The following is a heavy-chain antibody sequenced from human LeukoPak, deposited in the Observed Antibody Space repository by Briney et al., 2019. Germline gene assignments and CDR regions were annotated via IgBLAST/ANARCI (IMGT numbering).Heavy chain of an antibody. D-gene: IGHD6-19*01. V-gene: IGHV4-30-4*08. CDR2: IYYSGST. J-gene: IGHJ4*02. Sequence: SQTLSPTCTVSGGSIISSAYYWSWIRQPPGKGLEWIGYIYYSGSTYYNPSLKSRVTISLDTSKNQFSLKLSSVTAADTAVYYCVRTEVSSGSEDYWGQGTLVTVSS. CDR3: VRTEVSSGSEDY. CDR1: GGSIISSAYY.